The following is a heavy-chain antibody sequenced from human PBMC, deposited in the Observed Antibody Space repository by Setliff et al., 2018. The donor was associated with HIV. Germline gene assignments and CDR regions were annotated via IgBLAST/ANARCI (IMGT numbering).Heavy chain of an antibody. D-gene: IGHD2-15*01. CDR2: ISAYNDNT. Sequence: RASVKVSCKTSGYTFDNYGVNWVRQAPGQGLEWMAWISAYNDNTKFGQRFQARVTMATDTLTGTAYMEIKNLKSDDTAVYYCARGMTPYDAFDVWGQGTMVTVSS. CDR3: ARGMTPYDAFDV. CDR1: GYTFDNYG. V-gene: IGHV1-18*01. J-gene: IGHJ3*01.